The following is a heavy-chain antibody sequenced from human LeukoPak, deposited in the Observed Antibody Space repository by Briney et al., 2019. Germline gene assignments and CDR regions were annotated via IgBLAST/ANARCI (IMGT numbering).Heavy chain of an antibody. J-gene: IGHJ4*02. V-gene: IGHV1-8*01. CDR1: GYTFTSYD. CDR3: ARDLISVTTYYDY. Sequence: ASVKVSCKASGYTFTSYDINWVRQATGQGLEWMGWMNPNSGNTGYAQKFQGRVTMTRNTSISTAYMELSSLRSEDTAVYYCARDLISVTTYYDYWGQGTLVTVSS. CDR2: MNPNSGNT. D-gene: IGHD4-17*01.